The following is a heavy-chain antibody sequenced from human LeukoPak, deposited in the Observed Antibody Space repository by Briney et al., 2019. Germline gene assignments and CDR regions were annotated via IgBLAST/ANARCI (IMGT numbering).Heavy chain of an antibody. CDR2: IYYSGST. V-gene: IGHV4-59*01. J-gene: IGHJ4*02. CDR1: GCSISSYY. Sequence: PSETLSLTCTVSGCSISSYYWSWIRQPPGKGLEWIGYIYYSGSTNYNPSLKSRVTISVDTSKNQFSLKLSSVTAADTAVYYCARGALGLDYFDYWGQGTLVTVSS. CDR3: ARGALGLDYFDY. D-gene: IGHD3-10*01.